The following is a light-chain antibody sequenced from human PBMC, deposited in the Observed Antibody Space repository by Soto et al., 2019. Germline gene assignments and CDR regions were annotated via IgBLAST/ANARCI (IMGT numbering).Light chain of an antibody. J-gene: IGKJ1*01. CDR2: GAS. CDR3: QQYGSSPLWT. V-gene: IGKV3-20*01. CDR1: QSVSSSY. Sequence: EIVLTQSPGTLSLSPGERATLSCRASQSVSSSYLAWYQQKPGQAPRLLIYGASSRATGIPDRFSGSGSRTDFTLTISELEPEEFAVDYCQQYGSSPLWTFGQGTKVEIK.